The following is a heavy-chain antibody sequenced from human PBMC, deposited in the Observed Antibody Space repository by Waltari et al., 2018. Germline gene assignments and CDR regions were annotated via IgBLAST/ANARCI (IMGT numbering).Heavy chain of an antibody. J-gene: IGHJ6*02. CDR1: GGSISSSSYY. CDR2: IYYSGRT. CDR3: AKDPWYYDFWSGPPSPLLAV. D-gene: IGHD3-3*01. Sequence: QLQLQESGPGLVKPSETLSLTCTVSGGSISSSSYYWGWIRQPPGKGLEWIGSIYYSGRTYYNPALKSRVTISVDTSKNQFALKLSSVTAADTAVYYCAKDPWYYDFWSGPPSPLLAVWGQGTTVTVSS. V-gene: IGHV4-39*07.